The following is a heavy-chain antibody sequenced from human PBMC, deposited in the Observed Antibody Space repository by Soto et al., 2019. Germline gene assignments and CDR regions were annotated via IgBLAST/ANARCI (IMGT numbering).Heavy chain of an antibody. CDR1: GYSFTSHY. CDR2: IYRGGVNI. D-gene: IGHD3-16*01. J-gene: IGHJ4*02. Sequence: ASVKVSCKAIGYSFTSHYMHWVRQAPGQGLEWMGTIYRGGVNIGYAQKFKGRVTMTKDTSTSTAYMELSSLRSEDTAVYYCARGEFLSYDDYWGQGTLVTVSS. CDR3: ARGEFLSYDDY. V-gene: IGHV1-46*01.